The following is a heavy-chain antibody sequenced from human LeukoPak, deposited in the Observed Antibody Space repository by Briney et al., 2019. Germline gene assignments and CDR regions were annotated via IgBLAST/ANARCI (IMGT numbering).Heavy chain of an antibody. J-gene: IGHJ4*02. CDR3: VPKGTEGD. V-gene: IGHV3-64D*06. Sequence: GGSLRLSCSASGFAFSAYAMHWVRQAPGKGLQYVSAISPTGDSTYYADSVKGRFSISRDNSKNTLYLQVSSLRPEDTAVYYCVPKGTEGDWGQGTLVTVSS. CDR2: ISPTGDST. CDR1: GFAFSAYA.